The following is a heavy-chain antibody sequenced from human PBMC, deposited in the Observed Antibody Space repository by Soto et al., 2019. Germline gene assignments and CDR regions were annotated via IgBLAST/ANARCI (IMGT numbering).Heavy chain of an antibody. J-gene: IGHJ6*02. CDR2: ISSSSSYI. V-gene: IGHV3-21*01. CDR1: GVTFSSYI. D-gene: IGHD5-18*01. Sequence: GGSMILSCAASGVTFSSYIRSWVRPAPGKGLEWVSSISSSSSYIYYADSVKGRFTISRDNAKNSLYLQMNSLRAEDTAVYYCARADTDMVGAAGYYYYGMDVWGQGTTVTVS. CDR3: ARADTDMVGAAGYYYYGMDV.